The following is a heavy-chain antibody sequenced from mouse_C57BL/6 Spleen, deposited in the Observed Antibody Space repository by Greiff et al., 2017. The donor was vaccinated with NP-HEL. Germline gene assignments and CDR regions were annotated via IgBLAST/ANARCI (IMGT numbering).Heavy chain of an antibody. CDR1: GYAFSSSW. CDR2: IYPGDGDT. D-gene: IGHD1-1*01. Sequence: QVQLQQSGPELVKPGASVKISCKASGYAFSSSWMNWVKQRPGKGLEWIGRIYPGDGDTNYNGKFKGKATLTADKSSSTAYMQLSSLTSEDSAVYFCARNEGSDYYGSSYKTWFAYWGQGTLVTVSA. V-gene: IGHV1-82*01. J-gene: IGHJ3*01. CDR3: ARNEGSDYYGSSYKTWFAY.